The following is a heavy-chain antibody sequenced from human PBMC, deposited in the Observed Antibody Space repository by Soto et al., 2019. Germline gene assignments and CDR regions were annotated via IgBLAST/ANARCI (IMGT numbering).Heavy chain of an antibody. CDR2: ISYDGSNK. Sequence: SLRLSCAASGFTFSSYAMHWVRQAPGKGLEWVAVISYDGSNKYYADSVKGRFTISRDNSKNTLYLQMNSLRAEDTAVYYCAREVRVTAAFDIWGQGTMVTVSS. CDR1: GFTFSSYA. V-gene: IGHV3-30-3*01. CDR3: AREVRVTAAFDI. J-gene: IGHJ3*02. D-gene: IGHD5-18*01.